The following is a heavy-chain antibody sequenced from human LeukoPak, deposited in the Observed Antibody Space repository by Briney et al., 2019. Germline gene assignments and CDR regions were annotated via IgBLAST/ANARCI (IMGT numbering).Heavy chain of an antibody. CDR1: GYTFTGYY. J-gene: IGHJ4*02. CDR3: ARAGIAAAVHY. V-gene: IGHV1-2*04. D-gene: IGHD6-13*01. CDR2: INPNSGGT. Sequence: ASVKVSCKASGYTFTGYYMHWVRQAPGQGLEWMGWINPNSGGTNYAQKFQGWVTTTRDTSISTAYMELSRLRSEDTAVYYCARAGIAAAVHYWGQGTLVTVSS.